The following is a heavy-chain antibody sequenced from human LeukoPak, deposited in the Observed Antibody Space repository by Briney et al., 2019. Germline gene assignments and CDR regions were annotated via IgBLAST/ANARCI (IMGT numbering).Heavy chain of an antibody. CDR1: GYSISSGYY. V-gene: IGHV4-38-2*02. CDR3: ARAVGASRNFFDY. Sequence: SETLSLTCTVSGYSISSGYYWGWIRQPPGKGLEWIGSIYHSGSTYYNPSLKSRVTISVDTSKNQFSLNLSSVTAADTAMYYCARAVGASRNFFDYWGQGTLVTVSS. CDR2: IYHSGST. J-gene: IGHJ4*02. D-gene: IGHD1-26*01.